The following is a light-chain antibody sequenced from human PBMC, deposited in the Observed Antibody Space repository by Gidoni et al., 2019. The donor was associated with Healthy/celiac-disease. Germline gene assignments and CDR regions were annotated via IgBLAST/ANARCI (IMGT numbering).Light chain of an antibody. V-gene: IGLV1-47*01. Sequence: SVLTQPPSASGTPGQRVTISCSGRSSNIGSNYVSWYQQLPGTAPQLLIYRNNQRPSGVPDRFSGSKSGTSASLAISGLRSEDEADYYCAAWDDSLSALVVFGGGTKLTVL. CDR2: RNN. CDR3: AAWDDSLSALVV. J-gene: IGLJ2*01. CDR1: SSNIGSNY.